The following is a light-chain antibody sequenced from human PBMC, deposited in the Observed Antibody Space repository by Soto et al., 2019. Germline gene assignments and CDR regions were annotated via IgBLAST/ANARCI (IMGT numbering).Light chain of an antibody. V-gene: IGKV1-9*01. CDR3: QQLRSYPST. CDR2: AAS. CDR1: QDIAIY. Sequence: IQLTQSPSSLSASVGDRVTITCRASQDIAIYLAWYQQKPGEAPKLLIYAASTLHGGVPSRFSGSGSGTDFDLTITSLQAEDFATYYCQQLRSYPSTFGGGTKVDIK. J-gene: IGKJ4*01.